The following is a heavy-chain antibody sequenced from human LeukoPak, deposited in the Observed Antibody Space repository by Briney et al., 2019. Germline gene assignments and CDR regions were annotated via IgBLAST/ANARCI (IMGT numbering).Heavy chain of an antibody. Sequence: SETLSLTCTVSGGSISSYYWSWIRQPPGKGLEWIGYIYYSGSTNYNPSLKSRVTISVDTSKNQFSLKLSSVTAADTAVYYCARLQRAYSSGWIPYYYYYMDVWGKGTTVTISS. J-gene: IGHJ6*03. CDR1: GGSISSYY. D-gene: IGHD6-19*01. CDR3: ARLQRAYSSGWIPYYYYYMDV. CDR2: IYYSGST. V-gene: IGHV4-59*12.